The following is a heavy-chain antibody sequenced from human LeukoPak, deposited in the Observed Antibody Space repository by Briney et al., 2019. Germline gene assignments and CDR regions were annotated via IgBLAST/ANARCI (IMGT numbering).Heavy chain of an antibody. Sequence: PGGSLRLSCAASGFTFSSYGMHWVRQAPGKGLEWVAVISYDGSNKYYADSVKGRFTISRDNSKNKLYLQMNSLRAEDTAVYYCAKSFSHWGQGTLVTVSS. V-gene: IGHV3-30*18. CDR3: AKSFSH. J-gene: IGHJ4*02. CDR2: ISYDGSNK. CDR1: GFTFSSYG.